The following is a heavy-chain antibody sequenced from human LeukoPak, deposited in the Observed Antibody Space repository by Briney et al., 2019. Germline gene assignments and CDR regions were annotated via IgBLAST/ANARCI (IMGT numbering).Heavy chain of an antibody. D-gene: IGHD3-10*01. J-gene: IGHJ4*02. CDR2: IFYSGST. CDR3: ARGTYYSSSGSYYNLDQ. CDR1: SVY. V-gene: IGHV4-31*02. Sequence: SVYRGWRRQPKKKGLEWLGYIFYSGSTYYNPSLKGRFTISLDTSKNQLSLKLSSVTAADTAVYYCARGTYYSSSGSYYNLDQWGQGTLVTVSS.